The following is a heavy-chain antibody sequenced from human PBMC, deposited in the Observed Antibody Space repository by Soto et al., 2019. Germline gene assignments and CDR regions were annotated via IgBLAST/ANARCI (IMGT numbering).Heavy chain of an antibody. D-gene: IGHD3-22*01. V-gene: IGHV1-69*13. CDR3: ATSLRYYYDSSGHLPFDY. J-gene: IGHJ4*02. CDR1: GGTFSSYA. Sequence: SVKVSCKASGGTFSSYAISWVRQAPGQGLEWMGGIIPIFGTANYAQKFQGRVTITADESTSTAYMELSSLRSEDTAVYYCATSLRYYYDSSGHLPFDYWGQGTLVTVSS. CDR2: IIPIFGTA.